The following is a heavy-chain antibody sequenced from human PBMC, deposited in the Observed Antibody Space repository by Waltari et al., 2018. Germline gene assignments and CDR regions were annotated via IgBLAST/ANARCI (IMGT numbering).Heavy chain of an antibody. J-gene: IGHJ4*02. D-gene: IGHD6-19*01. CDR1: GYTFTGYY. Sequence: QVQLVQSGAEVKKPGASVKVSCKASGYTFTGYYIHYVRKAHGQGLEWMVWIHPNIGGTNHAPKFPGRVTITRDTSVSTAYMELCSLRSAATSVYYCARFPPYRSGLYYFDYLGQGTLVTVSS. CDR2: IHPNIGGT. V-gene: IGHV1-2*02. CDR3: ARFPPYRSGLYYFDY.